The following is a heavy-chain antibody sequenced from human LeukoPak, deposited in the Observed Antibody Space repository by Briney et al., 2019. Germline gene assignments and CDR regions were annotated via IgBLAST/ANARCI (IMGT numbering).Heavy chain of an antibody. CDR1: GYTFTSYD. CDR3: ARYSRVRGTFDY. Sequence: ASVTVSCKASGYTFTSYDINWVRQATGQGLAWMGWMNPNSGNTGYAQKFQGRVTMTRNTSISTAYMELSSLRSEDTAVYYCARYSRVRGTFDYWGQGTLVTVSS. V-gene: IGHV1-8*01. CDR2: MNPNSGNT. J-gene: IGHJ4*02. D-gene: IGHD3-10*01.